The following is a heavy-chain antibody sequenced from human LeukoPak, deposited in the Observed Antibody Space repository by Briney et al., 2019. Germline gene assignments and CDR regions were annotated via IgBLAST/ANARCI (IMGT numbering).Heavy chain of an antibody. CDR3: AKDFIPYCSSTSCYAGISFDY. J-gene: IGHJ4*02. D-gene: IGHD2-2*01. V-gene: IGHV3-23*01. CDR2: ISGSGGST. CDR1: GFTFSSYA. Sequence: GGSLRLSCAASGFTFSSYAMSWVRQAPGKGLEWVSAISGSGGSTYYADSVKGRFTISRDNSKNTLYLQMNSLRAEDTAVYYCAKDFIPYCSSTSCYAGISFDYWGQGTLVTVSS.